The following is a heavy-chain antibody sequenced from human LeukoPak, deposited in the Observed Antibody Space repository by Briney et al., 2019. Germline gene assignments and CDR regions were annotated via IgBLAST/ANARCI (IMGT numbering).Heavy chain of an antibody. D-gene: IGHD6-19*01. Sequence: QAGGSLRLSCAASGFTFSSYAMSWVRQAPGKGLEWVSAISGSGGSTYYADSVKGRFTISRDNSKNTLYLQMNSLRAEDTAVYYCAKNSGWYLDLFGYWGQGTLVTVSS. V-gene: IGHV3-23*01. CDR3: AKNSGWYLDLFGY. J-gene: IGHJ4*02. CDR1: GFTFSSYA. CDR2: ISGSGGST.